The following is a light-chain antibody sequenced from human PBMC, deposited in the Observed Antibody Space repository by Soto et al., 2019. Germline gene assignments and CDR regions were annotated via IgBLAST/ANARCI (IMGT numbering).Light chain of an antibody. Sequence: ALSQPASVSGSPGQSITISCTGSSSDVGGYNYVSWYQQHPGKVPKLMIYEVTNRPSGVSIRFSGSKSGNTASLTISGLRAEDEADYFCASFTSTGTQVLGPGTKVTVL. V-gene: IGLV2-14*01. CDR1: SSDVGGYNY. CDR3: ASFTSTGTQV. J-gene: IGLJ1*01. CDR2: EVT.